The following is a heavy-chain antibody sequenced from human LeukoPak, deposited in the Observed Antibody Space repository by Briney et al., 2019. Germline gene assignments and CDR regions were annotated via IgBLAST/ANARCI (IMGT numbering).Heavy chain of an antibody. V-gene: IGHV3-23*01. J-gene: IGHJ4*02. CDR3: AKGTHNPSGWHWDY. D-gene: IGHD1-14*01. CDR2: ISGSGDTT. CDR1: GFTFSNYA. Sequence: PGGSLRLSCAASGFTFSNYAMSWVRQAPGKGLEWVSAISGSGDTTHYADSVKGRFTISRDNSKNTLYLQVNSLRAEDTAVYYFAKGTHNPSGWHWDYWGQGTLVIVSS.